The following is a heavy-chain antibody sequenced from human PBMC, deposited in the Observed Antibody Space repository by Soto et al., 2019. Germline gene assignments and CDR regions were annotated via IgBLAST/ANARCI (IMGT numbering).Heavy chain of an antibody. V-gene: IGHV4-59*02. CDR3: ARSGHTFGGVV. CDR2: MHSSGTT. CDR1: GGSVSSYF. J-gene: IGHJ4*02. D-gene: IGHD3-16*01. Sequence: PSETLSLTCNVSGGSVSSYFWSWIRQPPGKGLEYIGFMHSSGTTNYNSSLKSRVTVSVDTSKNQISLKLKSVTTVDTAVYYCARSGHTFGGVVWGQGILVTVS.